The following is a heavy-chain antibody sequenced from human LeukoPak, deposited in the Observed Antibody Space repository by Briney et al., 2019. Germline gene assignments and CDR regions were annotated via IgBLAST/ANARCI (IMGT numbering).Heavy chain of an antibody. Sequence: GGSLRLSCAASGFTFSSYGMHWVRQAPGKGLEWVAVISYDGSNKYYADSVKGRFTISRDNSNNTLYLRMNSLRAEDTAVYYCANEGNAGRSSTAFGCWGQGTLVTVSS. CDR2: ISYDGSNK. CDR3: ANEGNAGRSSTAFGC. J-gene: IGHJ4*02. V-gene: IGHV3-30*18. D-gene: IGHD1-26*01. CDR1: GFTFSSYG.